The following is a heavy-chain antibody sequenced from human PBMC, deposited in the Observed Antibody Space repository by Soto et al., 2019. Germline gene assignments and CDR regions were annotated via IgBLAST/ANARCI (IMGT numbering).Heavy chain of an antibody. D-gene: IGHD4-17*01. CDR3: ARGCIAVTTHLCY. Sequence: ASVKVSCKASGYTFNTYGIAWVRQAPGQGLEWMGWINPYNGNTKFAQKLQDRVTMTTATSTSTAYMELASLRSDDTAVYYCARGCIAVTTHLCYWGQGTLVTVSS. CDR2: INPYNGNT. CDR1: GYTFNTYG. J-gene: IGHJ4*02. V-gene: IGHV1-18*01.